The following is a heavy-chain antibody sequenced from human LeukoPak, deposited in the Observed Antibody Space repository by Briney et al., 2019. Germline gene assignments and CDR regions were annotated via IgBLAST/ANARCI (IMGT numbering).Heavy chain of an antibody. V-gene: IGHV3-7*01. J-gene: IGHJ4*02. CDR3: VRDGGVSGYDLLDY. Sequence: PGGSLRLSCEASGFTFSHYLMTWVRQAPGKGLEWVAQINQDGSEEYYMDSVKARFTISRDNAKNSVFLQMNSLRAEDTAVYYCVRDGGVSGYDLLDYWGQGTLVTVSS. CDR2: INQDGSEE. CDR1: GFTFSHYL. D-gene: IGHD5-12*01.